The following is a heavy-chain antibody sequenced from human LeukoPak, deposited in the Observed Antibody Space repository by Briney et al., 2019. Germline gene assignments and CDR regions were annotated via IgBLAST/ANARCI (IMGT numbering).Heavy chain of an antibody. CDR3: AKDLAAALVTYYFDY. V-gene: IGHV3-23*01. Sequence: PGGSLRLSCAASGFTFSNYAMTWVRQAPGKGLEWVSAISGSGGSTYYADSVKGRFTISRDNSKNTLYLQMHSLRAEDTAVYYCAKDLAAALVTYYFDYWGQGTLVTVSS. CDR2: ISGSGGST. J-gene: IGHJ4*02. D-gene: IGHD6-13*01. CDR1: GFTFSNYA.